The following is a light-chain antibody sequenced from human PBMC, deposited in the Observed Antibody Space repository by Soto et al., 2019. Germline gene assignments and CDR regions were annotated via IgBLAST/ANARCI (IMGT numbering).Light chain of an antibody. Sequence: QSVLTQPASVSGSPGQSIAISCTGTSSDVGAYNQFYWYQQHPGKATKLLIYDVSNRPSEISNRFAGSKSGNTASLTIYGLHAEDEADYSCISYTTSTTYVFGTGTKLTVL. J-gene: IGLJ1*01. CDR3: ISYTTSTTYV. V-gene: IGLV2-14*01. CDR1: SSDVGAYNQ. CDR2: DVS.